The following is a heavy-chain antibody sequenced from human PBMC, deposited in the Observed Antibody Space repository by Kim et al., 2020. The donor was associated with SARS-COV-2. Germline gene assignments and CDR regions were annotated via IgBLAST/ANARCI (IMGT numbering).Heavy chain of an antibody. Sequence: GGSLRLSCAASGFTFSNAWMSWVRQAPGKGLEWVGRIKSKTDGGTTDYAAPVKGRFTISRDDSKNTLYLQMNSLKTEDTAVYYCTTRDYDYVWGSYRLFDYWGQGTLVTVSS. CDR1: GFTFSNAW. D-gene: IGHD3-16*02. J-gene: IGHJ4*02. CDR2: IKSKTDGGTT. V-gene: IGHV3-15*01. CDR3: TTRDYDYVWGSYRLFDY.